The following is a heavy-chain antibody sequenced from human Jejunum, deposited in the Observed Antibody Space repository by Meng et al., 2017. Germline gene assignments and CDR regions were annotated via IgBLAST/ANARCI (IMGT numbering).Heavy chain of an antibody. CDR3: ARTPDPGIGFCSGGSCFPAY. V-gene: IGHV3-30*04. D-gene: IGHD2-15*01. CDR1: GSTFSSSA. Sequence: GGSLRLSCEASGSTFSSSAVYWVRLAPGKGLEWLAIISYDGSRKYYADSVKGRFTMSRDNSKNTVLLQMNSLRLEDTALYYCARTPDPGIGFCSGGSCFPAYWGHGTLV. CDR2: ISYDGSRK. J-gene: IGHJ4*01.